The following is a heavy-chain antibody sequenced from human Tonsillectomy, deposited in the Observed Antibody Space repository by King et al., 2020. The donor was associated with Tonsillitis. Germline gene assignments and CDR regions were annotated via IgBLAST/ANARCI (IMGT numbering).Heavy chain of an antibody. CDR3: ARGEGEYDFWSGYDSGMAYNWFDP. Sequence: VQLVESGGGLVQPGGSLRLSCAASGFTFSSYEMNWVRQAPGKGLEWVSYISSSGSTIYYADSVKGRFTISRDNAKNSLYLQMNSLRAEDTAVYYCARGEGEYDFWSGYDSGMAYNWFDPWGQGTLVTVSS. D-gene: IGHD3-3*01. J-gene: IGHJ5*02. CDR2: ISSSGSTI. V-gene: IGHV3-48*03. CDR1: GFTFSSYE.